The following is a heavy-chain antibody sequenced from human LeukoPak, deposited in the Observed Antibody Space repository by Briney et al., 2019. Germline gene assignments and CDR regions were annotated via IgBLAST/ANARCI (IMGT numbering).Heavy chain of an antibody. Sequence: SETLSLTCTVSGGSINSYYWSWIRPSAGEGLEWIGRIDPSGSTNYNPSLRSRVTISLDRSKNQFSLKVTSVTAADTGVYYCARDPKGTNSFDPWGQGTLITVSS. D-gene: IGHD1-7*01. CDR1: GGSINSYY. J-gene: IGHJ5*02. CDR3: ARDPKGTNSFDP. CDR2: IDPSGST. V-gene: IGHV4-4*07.